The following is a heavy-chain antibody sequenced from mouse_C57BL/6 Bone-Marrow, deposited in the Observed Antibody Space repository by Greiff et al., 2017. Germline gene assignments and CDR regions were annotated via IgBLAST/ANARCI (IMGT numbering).Heavy chain of an antibody. D-gene: IGHD2-3*01. Sequence: EVQLQQSGAELVRPGASVKLSCTASGFNIKDDYMHWVKQRPEQGLDWIGWIDPENGDTEYASKFQGKATITADTSSNTAYLQLSSLTSEDTAVYYWTLDGYSHWYFDVWGTGTTVTVSS. CDR1: GFNIKDDY. CDR2: IDPENGDT. J-gene: IGHJ1*03. CDR3: TLDGYSHWYFDV. V-gene: IGHV14-4*01.